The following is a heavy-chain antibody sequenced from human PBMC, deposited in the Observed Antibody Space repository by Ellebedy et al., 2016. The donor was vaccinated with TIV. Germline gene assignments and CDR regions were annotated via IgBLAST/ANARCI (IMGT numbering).Heavy chain of an antibody. CDR2: ISTYNGDT. J-gene: IGHJ4*02. CDR1: GYTFSTYG. CDR3: ARDWHFGSGSTFDY. Sequence: ASVKVSXXASGYTFSTYGISWVRQAPGQGLEWMGWISTYNGDTNYAQKLQDRLTMTTDTSTSTAYMELRSLRSDDTAVYYCARDWHFGSGSTFDYWGQGTLVTVSS. V-gene: IGHV1-18*01. D-gene: IGHD3-10*01.